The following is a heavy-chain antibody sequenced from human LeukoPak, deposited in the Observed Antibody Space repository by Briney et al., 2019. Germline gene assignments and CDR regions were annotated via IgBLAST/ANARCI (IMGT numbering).Heavy chain of an antibody. CDR1: GFTFNTYT. CDR3: ARDQYSSGWPDDY. CDR2: ISGSSGII. Sequence: GGSLRLSCAASGFTFNTYTMNWVRQAPGKGLEWVSYISGSSGIIDYADSVRGRFTISRDNAKNSLYLQMNSLRAEDTAVYHCARDQYSSGWPDDYWGQGTLVTVSS. J-gene: IGHJ4*02. V-gene: IGHV3-48*01. D-gene: IGHD6-19*01.